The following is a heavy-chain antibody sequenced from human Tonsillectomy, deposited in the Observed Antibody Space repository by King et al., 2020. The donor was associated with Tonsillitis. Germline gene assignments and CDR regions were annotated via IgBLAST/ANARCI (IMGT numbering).Heavy chain of an antibody. V-gene: IGHV3-21*01. D-gene: IGHD6-13*01. CDR3: AYSISRPNKKFDY. J-gene: IGHJ4*02. CDR1: GFTFSSYT. Sequence: QLVESGGGLVKPGGSLRLSCAASGFTFSSYTMNWVRQAPGKGLEWVSSISSSSYIFYADSVKGRFTISRDNAKNSLSLQMTSLRAEDTAVYYCAYSISRPNKKFDYWGQGTLVTVSS. CDR2: ISSSSYI.